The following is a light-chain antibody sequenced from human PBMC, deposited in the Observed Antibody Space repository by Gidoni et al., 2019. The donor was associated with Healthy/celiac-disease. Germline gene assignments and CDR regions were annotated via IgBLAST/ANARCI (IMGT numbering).Light chain of an antibody. CDR2: AAS. CDR1: QRISSY. CDR3: QQRYSTPWT. J-gene: IGKJ1*01. V-gene: IGKV1-39*01. Sequence: IQMTPSPSSLSASVGDRVTITCRASQRISSYLNWYQQKPGKAPKHLIYAASSLQSVVPSRCSSSGSGTDFTLTISSLQPEDFAAFYCQQRYSTPWTFGQXTKVEIK.